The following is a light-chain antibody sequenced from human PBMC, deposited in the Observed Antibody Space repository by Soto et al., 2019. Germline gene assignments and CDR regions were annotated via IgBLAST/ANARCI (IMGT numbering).Light chain of an antibody. CDR2: KAS. Sequence: DKQVNMSPSTLSASVGDRVTITCRASQSISVWLAWYQQKPGKAPNLLIHKASTLESGVPSRFSGSGSGAEFTLTISSLQTDDFATYYCQQYNSYSSWTFGHRTNVDI. J-gene: IGKJ1*01. CDR3: QQYNSYSSWT. V-gene: IGKV1-5*03. CDR1: QSISVW.